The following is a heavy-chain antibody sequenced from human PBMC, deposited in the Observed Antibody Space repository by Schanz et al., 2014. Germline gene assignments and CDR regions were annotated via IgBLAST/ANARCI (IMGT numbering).Heavy chain of an antibody. Sequence: QVQLVQSGAEVKKPGASVKVSCKASGYTFISYGIKWVRQAPGQGLEWMGWISAYNGHTDYAQKLQGRVTLTTDTSTSTAYRELRNLRSDDTAVYYCARAKRFGDMDVWGQGTTVTVS. CDR2: ISAYNGHT. J-gene: IGHJ6*02. CDR1: GYTFISYG. CDR3: ARAKRFGDMDV. V-gene: IGHV1-18*01. D-gene: IGHD3-10*01.